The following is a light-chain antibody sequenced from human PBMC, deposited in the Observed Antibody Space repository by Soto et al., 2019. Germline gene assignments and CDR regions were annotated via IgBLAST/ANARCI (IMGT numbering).Light chain of an antibody. Sequence: DIQMTQSPSSLSASVGDRVTIACRASQNIRTYLNWYQQNPGKAPKLLIYAASNLHSGVPSRFSGSGSGTDFTFNISSLQPEDFATYYCQQAYSKNTFGGGTKVDIK. J-gene: IGKJ4*01. CDR3: QQAYSKNT. V-gene: IGKV1-39*01. CDR2: AAS. CDR1: QNIRTY.